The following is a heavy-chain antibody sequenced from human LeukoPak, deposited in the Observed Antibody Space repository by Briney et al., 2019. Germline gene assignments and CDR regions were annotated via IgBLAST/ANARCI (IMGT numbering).Heavy chain of an antibody. Sequence: SETLSLTCAVYSGSFSGYYWSWIRQPPGKGLEWIGEINHSGSTNYNPSLKSRVTISVDTSKNQFSLKLSSVTAADTAVYYCARGAGPLRMYCSSTSCANNFDYWGQGTLVTVSS. CDR2: INHSGST. V-gene: IGHV4-34*01. CDR1: SGSFSGYY. CDR3: ARGAGPLRMYCSSTSCANNFDY. J-gene: IGHJ4*02. D-gene: IGHD2-2*01.